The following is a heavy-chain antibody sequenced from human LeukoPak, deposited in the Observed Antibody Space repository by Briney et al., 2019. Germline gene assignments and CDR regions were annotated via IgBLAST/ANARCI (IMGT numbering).Heavy chain of an antibody. Sequence: PGRSLRLSCAASGFTFSSYAMHWVRQAPGKGLEWVGRIKSKTDGGTTDYAAPVKGRFTISRDDSKNTLYLQMSSLKTEDTAMYYCTTDSSGNYRARLFDYWGQGTLVTVSS. CDR2: IKSKTDGGTT. D-gene: IGHD1-7*01. V-gene: IGHV3-15*01. J-gene: IGHJ4*02. CDR1: GFTFSSYA. CDR3: TTDSSGNYRARLFDY.